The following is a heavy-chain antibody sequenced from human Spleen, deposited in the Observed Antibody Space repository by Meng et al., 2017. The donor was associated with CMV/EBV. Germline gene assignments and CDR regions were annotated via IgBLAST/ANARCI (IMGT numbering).Heavy chain of an antibody. CDR3: VRDKINSYCTNDRCSHDGFDI. J-gene: IGHJ3*02. V-gene: IGHV3-21*01. D-gene: IGHD2-8*01. Sequence: GGSLRLSCAASGFAVSSNYVNWVRQVPGRGLEWVSHVSGSSSNIYYGDSVKGRFTISRDNGKNTLYLQMNSLRAEDTAVYYCVRDKINSYCTNDRCSHDGFDIWGQGTKVTVSS. CDR1: GFAVSSNY. CDR2: VSGSSSNI.